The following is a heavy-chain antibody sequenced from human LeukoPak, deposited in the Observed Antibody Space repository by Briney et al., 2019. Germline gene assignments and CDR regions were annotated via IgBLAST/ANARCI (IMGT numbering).Heavy chain of an antibody. D-gene: IGHD1-1*01. CDR1: GFSFSSFA. CDR2: IRSNGATA. CDR3: ARGQEFDDGVFDS. Sequence: GGSLRLSCAASGFSFSSFAMTWVRQAPGKGLEWVSTIRSNGATAYNADSVKGRFTISRDNSKNTVYLQMNSLRVEDTAIYYCARGQEFDDGVFDSWGQGTLVTVSP. V-gene: IGHV3-23*01. J-gene: IGHJ4*02.